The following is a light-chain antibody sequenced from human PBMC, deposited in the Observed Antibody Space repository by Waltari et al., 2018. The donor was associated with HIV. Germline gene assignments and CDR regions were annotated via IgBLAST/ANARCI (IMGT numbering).Light chain of an antibody. CDR1: SSDVGGYNF. Sequence: QSALTQPASVSGSPGQSITLSCTGTSSDVGGYNFVSWYQQHPVKATQCLIYDVTKRPAWVSNRVSGSKSGNTASLTITGLQAEDKADFYCSSYTSSSTFYVFGTGTKVTVL. V-gene: IGLV2-14*03. J-gene: IGLJ1*01. CDR2: DVT. CDR3: SSYTSSSTFYV.